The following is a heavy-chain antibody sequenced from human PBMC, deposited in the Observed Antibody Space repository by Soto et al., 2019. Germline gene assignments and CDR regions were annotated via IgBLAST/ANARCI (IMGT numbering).Heavy chain of an antibody. CDR2: IWYDGSNK. D-gene: IGHD6-6*01. CDR3: ASSSSSSEAYYYYGMDV. V-gene: IGHV3-33*01. Sequence: QVQLVESGGGVVQPGRSLRLSCAASGFTFSRYGMHWVRQAPGKGLEWVAVIWYDGSNKYYADSVKGRFTISRDNSKNKLYLQMNSLRAEDTAVYYCASSSSSSEAYYYYGMDVWGQGTTVTVSS. CDR1: GFTFSRYG. J-gene: IGHJ6*02.